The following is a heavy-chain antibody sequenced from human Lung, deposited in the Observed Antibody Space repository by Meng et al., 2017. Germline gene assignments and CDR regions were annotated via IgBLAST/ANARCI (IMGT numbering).Heavy chain of an antibody. CDR1: GYTFSTDT. J-gene: IGHJ4*02. CDR2: INAGNGNT. D-gene: IGHD5-18*01. V-gene: IGHV1-3*01. Sequence: QVQLVQSGAEVKTQGAAAKVSCKASGYTFSTDTMHWVRQAPGQRLEWMGWINAGNGNTKFSQKFQGRVTITRDTSASTAYMELSSLRSEDTAVYYCARDAAMVKGGDYWGQGTLVTVSS. CDR3: ARDAAMVKGGDY.